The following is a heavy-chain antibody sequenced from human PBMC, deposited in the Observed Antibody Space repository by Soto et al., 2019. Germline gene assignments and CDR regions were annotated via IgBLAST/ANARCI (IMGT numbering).Heavy chain of an antibody. Sequence: ETLSLTCTVPGGSISSYSWSWIRQPPGKGLEWIGYIYDSETTNYNPSLKSRVTISVVTSKNQISLKLSSVTAADTAVYYCSRVNDGPNFYYYGMDVWGQGTAVTV. CDR1: GGSISSYS. D-gene: IGHD2-8*01. CDR3: SRVNDGPNFYYYGMDV. V-gene: IGHV4-59*01. J-gene: IGHJ6*02. CDR2: IYDSETT.